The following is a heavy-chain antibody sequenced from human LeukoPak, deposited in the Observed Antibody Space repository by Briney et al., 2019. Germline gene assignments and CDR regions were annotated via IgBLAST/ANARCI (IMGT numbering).Heavy chain of an antibody. J-gene: IGHJ4*02. Sequence: ASVKVSCKASGYTFTGYYMHWVRQAPGQGLEWMGRINPNSGGTIYAQKFQGRVTMTGDTSISTAYMELSRLTSDDTAVYYCARESSGWFDYWGQGTLVTVSS. D-gene: IGHD6-19*01. V-gene: IGHV1-2*06. CDR1: GYTFTGYY. CDR2: INPNSGGT. CDR3: ARESSGWFDY.